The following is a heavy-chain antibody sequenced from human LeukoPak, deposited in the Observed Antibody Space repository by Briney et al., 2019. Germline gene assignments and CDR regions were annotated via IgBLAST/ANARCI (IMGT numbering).Heavy chain of an antibody. V-gene: IGHV3-23*01. Sequence: GGSLRLSCTVSGFTLSSYEMSWIRQAPGKGLEWVSSIEYSETSTHYADSVKGRFTISRDNAKNSLYLQMNSLRAEDTAVYYCARVTGYMIEDYFDYWGQGTLVTVSS. D-gene: IGHD3-22*01. J-gene: IGHJ4*02. CDR1: GFTLSSYE. CDR3: ARVTGYMIEDYFDY. CDR2: IEYSETST.